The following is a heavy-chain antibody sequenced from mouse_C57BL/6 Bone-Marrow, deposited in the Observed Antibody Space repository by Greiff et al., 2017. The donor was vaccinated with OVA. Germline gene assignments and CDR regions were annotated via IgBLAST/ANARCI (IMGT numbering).Heavy chain of an antibody. CDR3: ARPGNFDV. V-gene: IGHV1-18*01. Sequence: EVKLMESGPELVKPGASVKIPCKASGYTFTDYNMDWVKQSHGKSLEWIGDINPNNGGTIYNQKFKGKATLTVDKSSSTAYMELRSLTSEDTAVYYGARPGNFDVWGTGTTVTVAS. CDR2: INPNNGGT. J-gene: IGHJ1*03. CDR1: GYTFTDYN.